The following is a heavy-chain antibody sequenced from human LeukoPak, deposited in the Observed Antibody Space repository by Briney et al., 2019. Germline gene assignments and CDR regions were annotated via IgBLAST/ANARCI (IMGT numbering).Heavy chain of an antibody. CDR2: INAGNGNT. V-gene: IGHV1-3*01. D-gene: IGHD2-2*01. J-gene: IGHJ6*04. CDR1: GYTFTSYA. CDR3: ARDPRYCSSTSCYVYYGMDV. Sequence: ASVKVSCKASGYTFTSYAMHWVRQAPGQRLEWMGWINAGNGNTKYSQKFQGRVTITRDTSASTAYMELSSLRSEDTAVYYCARDPRYCSSTSCYVYYGMDVWGKGTTVTASS.